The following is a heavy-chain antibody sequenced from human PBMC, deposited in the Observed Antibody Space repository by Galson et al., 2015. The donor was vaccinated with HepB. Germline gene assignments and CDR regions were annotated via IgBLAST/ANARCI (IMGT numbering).Heavy chain of an antibody. J-gene: IGHJ6*02. CDR2: INPSGGST. CDR3: AGDLVIVVVPAATNRGYYYYGMDV. D-gene: IGHD2-2*01. Sequence: SVKVSCKASGYTFTSYYMHWVRQAPGQGLEWMGIINPSGGSTSYAQKFQGRVTMTRDTSTSTVYMELSSLRSEDTAVYYCAGDLVIVVVPAATNRGYYYYGMDVWGQGTTVTVSS. V-gene: IGHV1-46*01. CDR1: GYTFTSYY.